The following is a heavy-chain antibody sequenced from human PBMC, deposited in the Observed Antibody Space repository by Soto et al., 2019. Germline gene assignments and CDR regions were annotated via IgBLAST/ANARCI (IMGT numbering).Heavy chain of an antibody. J-gene: IGHJ4*02. V-gene: IGHV3-30*18. CDR3: VKGLTSVTYSHFYFDS. CDR1: GFTFSRSV. CDR2: ISDDINDK. D-gene: IGHD4-17*01. Sequence: GSLRLSCVASGFTFSRSVMHWVRQAPGKGLEWVAFISDDINDKFYEDSVKGRFTISRDNSKNTLYLQMNGLRPDDTAVYYCVKGLTSVTYSHFYFDSWGQGTLVTVS.